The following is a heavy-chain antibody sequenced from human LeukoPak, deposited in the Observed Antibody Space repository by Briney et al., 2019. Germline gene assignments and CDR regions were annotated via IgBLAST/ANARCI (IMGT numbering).Heavy chain of an antibody. V-gene: IGHV3-23*01. Sequence: GGSLRLSCLASGFTFSNYAMSWVRQAPGKGLEWVSGITISGRTAYYADSVKGRFTISRDNFKNTLYLQMDSLRADDTAVYYCARTSGSWGTTKEAFDYWGQGTLVTVSS. J-gene: IGHJ4*02. D-gene: IGHD1-26*01. CDR2: ITISGRTA. CDR3: ARTSGSWGTTKEAFDY. CDR1: GFTFSNYA.